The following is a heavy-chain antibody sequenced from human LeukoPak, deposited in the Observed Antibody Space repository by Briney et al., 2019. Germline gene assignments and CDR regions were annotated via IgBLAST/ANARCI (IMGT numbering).Heavy chain of an antibody. Sequence: GSLRLSCAASGFTFSDYYMSWIRQPPGKGLEWIGEINHSGSTNYNPSLKSRVTISVDTSKNQFSLKLSSVTAADTAVYYCARIQLWLRSWFDPWGQGTLVTVSS. D-gene: IGHD5-18*01. CDR1: GFTFSDYY. CDR2: INHSGST. V-gene: IGHV4-34*08. J-gene: IGHJ5*02. CDR3: ARIQLWLRSWFDP.